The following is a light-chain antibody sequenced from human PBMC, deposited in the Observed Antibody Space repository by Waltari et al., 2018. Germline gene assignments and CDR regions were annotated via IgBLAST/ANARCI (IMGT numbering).Light chain of an antibody. CDR3: QQGHSTPLT. CDR1: PDINNW. J-gene: IGKJ1*01. CDR2: GTS. Sequence: DIQMTQSPSSLSASVGDKVTITCRASPDINNWLAWYQQKPGNAPKLLIYGTSNLQSGVPSRFTCSGSGTDYTLTIASLQPEYFATYYCQQGHSTPLTVGQGTKVEIK. V-gene: IGKV1-12*01.